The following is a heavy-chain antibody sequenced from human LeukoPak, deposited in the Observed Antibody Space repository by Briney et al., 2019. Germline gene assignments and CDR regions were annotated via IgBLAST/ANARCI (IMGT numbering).Heavy chain of an antibody. V-gene: IGHV3-21*01. CDR3: ARGAVGEAADY. J-gene: IGHJ4*02. Sequence: PGRSLRLSCAASGFTFSYYGMHWVRQAPGKGLEWVSSISSSSSYIYYADSVKGRFTISRDNAKDSLYLQMNSLRAEDTAVYYCARGAVGEAADYWGQGTLVAVSS. CDR1: GFTFSYYG. D-gene: IGHD3-10*01. CDR2: ISSSSSYI.